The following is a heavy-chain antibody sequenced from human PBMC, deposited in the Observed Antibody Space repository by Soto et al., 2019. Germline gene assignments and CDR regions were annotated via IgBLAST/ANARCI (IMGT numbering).Heavy chain of an antibody. CDR3: AKDHPVIEVVKVFEY. Sequence: VGSLRLSCAASGFSFSSYAMSWVRQAPGKGLDWVSAISGSGTKTHYADSVKGRFTISRDNSKNTLYLQMNSLRAEDTAVYYCAKDHPVIEVVKVFEYWGRGALVTVSS. CDR2: ISGSGTKT. V-gene: IGHV3-23*01. CDR1: GFSFSSYA. J-gene: IGHJ4*02. D-gene: IGHD3-22*01.